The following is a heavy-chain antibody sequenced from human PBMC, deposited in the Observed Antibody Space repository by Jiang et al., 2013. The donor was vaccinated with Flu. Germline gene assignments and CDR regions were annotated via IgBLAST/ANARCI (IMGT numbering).Heavy chain of an antibody. D-gene: IGHD5-24*01. V-gene: IGHV3-13*01. CDR2: IGTAGDT. CDR3: ARRDGYNRFFDY. Sequence: AASGFTFSSYDMHWVRQATGKGLEWVSAIGTAGDTYYPGSVKGRFTISRENAKNSLYLQMNSLRAGDTAVYYCARRDGYNRFFDYWGQGTLVTVSS. J-gene: IGHJ4*02. CDR1: GFTFSSYD.